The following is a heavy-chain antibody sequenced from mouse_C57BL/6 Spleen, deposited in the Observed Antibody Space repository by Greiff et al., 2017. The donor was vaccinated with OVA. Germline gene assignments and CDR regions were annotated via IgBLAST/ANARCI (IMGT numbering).Heavy chain of an antibody. CDR1: GFTFSDYY. J-gene: IGHJ2*01. CDR3: ARDNYSNVLDY. V-gene: IGHV5-16*01. Sequence: EVKLMESEGGLVQPGSSMKLSCTASGFTFSDYYMAWVRQVPEKGLEWVANINYDGSSTYYLDSLKSRFIISRDNAKNILYLQMSSLKSEDTATYYCARDNYSNVLDYWGQGTTLTVSS. CDR2: INYDGSST. D-gene: IGHD2-5*01.